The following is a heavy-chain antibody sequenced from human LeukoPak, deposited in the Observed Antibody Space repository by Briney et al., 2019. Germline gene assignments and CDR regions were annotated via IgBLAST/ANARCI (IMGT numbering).Heavy chain of an antibody. Sequence: GGSLRLSCAASGFTFSRYWMQWVRKAPGKGLEWVSRINHDGSSTSYADSLRGRFTISRDDAKNTLHLQVNSLRAEATAVYYCATEGAMELTQPDSWGQGSLVTVSS. V-gene: IGHV3-74*01. CDR3: ATEGAMELTQPDS. CDR1: GFTFSRYW. D-gene: IGHD4/OR15-4a*01. J-gene: IGHJ4*02. CDR2: INHDGSST.